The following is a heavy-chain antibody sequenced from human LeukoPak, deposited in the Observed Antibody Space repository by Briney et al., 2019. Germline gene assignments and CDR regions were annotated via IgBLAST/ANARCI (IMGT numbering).Heavy chain of an antibody. CDR2: ISSSSSTI. V-gene: IGHV3-48*04. Sequence: PGGSLRLSCAASGFTFSSYSMNWVRQAPGKGLEWVSYISSSSSTIYYADSVKGRFTISRDNAKNSLYLQMNSLRAEDTAVYYCARDPAQHLRNGYGMDVWGQGTTVTVSS. CDR1: GFTFSSYS. D-gene: IGHD5/OR15-5a*01. CDR3: ARDPAQHLRNGYGMDV. J-gene: IGHJ6*02.